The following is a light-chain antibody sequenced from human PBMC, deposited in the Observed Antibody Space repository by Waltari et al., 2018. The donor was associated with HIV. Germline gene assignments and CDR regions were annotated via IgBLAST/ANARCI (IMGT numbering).Light chain of an antibody. CDR2: SAT. J-gene: IGKJ3*01. CDR3: EQIYTLPLFT. Sequence: DIQLTQSPSPLSASLGDRVIITCRASQTIGDNVNWYQQKPGKPPKLLIYSATSLQPGVPSRFSGSGSGTDFALTISSLQPEDFAIYYCEQIYTLPLFTFGPGTKVDI. V-gene: IGKV1-39*01. CDR1: QTIGDN.